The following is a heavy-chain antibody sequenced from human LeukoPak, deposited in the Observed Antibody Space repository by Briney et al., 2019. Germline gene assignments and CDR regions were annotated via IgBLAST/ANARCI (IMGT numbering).Heavy chain of an antibody. Sequence: PGGSLRLSCAASGFTFSSYEMNWVRQAPGKGLEWVSYISSSGSTIYYADSVKGRLTISRDNAKNSLYLQMNSLRAEDTAVYYCARVGSYYDILTGHTDYYFDYWGQGTLVTVSS. V-gene: IGHV3-48*03. J-gene: IGHJ4*02. D-gene: IGHD3-9*01. CDR2: ISSSGSTI. CDR1: GFTFSSYE. CDR3: ARVGSYYDILTGHTDYYFDY.